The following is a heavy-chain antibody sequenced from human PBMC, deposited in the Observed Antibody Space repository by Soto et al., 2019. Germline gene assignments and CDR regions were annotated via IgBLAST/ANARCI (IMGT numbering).Heavy chain of an antibody. J-gene: IGHJ4*02. CDR2: INAGNGNT. V-gene: IGHV1-3*01. CDR1: GYTFTSYA. Sequence: VQLVQSGAEVKKPGASVKVSCKASGYTFTSYAMHWVRQAPGQRLEWMGWINAGNGNTKYSQKFQGRVTITRDTSASTAYMELSSLRSEDTAVYYCARDVRFLEWYLVYWGQGTLVTVSS. D-gene: IGHD3-3*01. CDR3: ARDVRFLEWYLVY.